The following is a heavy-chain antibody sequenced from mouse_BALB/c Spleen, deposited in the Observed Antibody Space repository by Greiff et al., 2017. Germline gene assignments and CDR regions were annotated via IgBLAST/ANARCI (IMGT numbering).Heavy chain of an antibody. Sequence: QVQLQQPGAELVRPGASVKLSCKASGYTFTSYWINWVKQRPGQGLEWIGNIYPSDSYTNYNQKFKDKATLTVDKSSSTAYMQLSSPTSEDSAVYYCTRGLYDSHWYFDVWGAGTTVTVSS. V-gene: IGHV1-69*02. CDR1: GYTFTSYW. J-gene: IGHJ1*01. D-gene: IGHD2-3*01. CDR2: IYPSDSYT. CDR3: TRGLYDSHWYFDV.